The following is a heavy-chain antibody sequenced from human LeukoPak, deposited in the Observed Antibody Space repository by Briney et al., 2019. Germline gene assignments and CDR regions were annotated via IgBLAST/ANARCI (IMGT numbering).Heavy chain of an antibody. Sequence: PGGSLRLSCAASGFTFSSYGMHWVRQAPGKGLEWVAFIRYDGSNKYYADSVKGRFTISRDNSKNTLYLQMNSLRAEDTAVYYCAKDPGTAVAGYYFDYWGQGALVTVSS. CDR2: IRYDGSNK. CDR1: GFTFSSYG. V-gene: IGHV3-30*02. J-gene: IGHJ4*02. D-gene: IGHD6-19*01. CDR3: AKDPGTAVAGYYFDY.